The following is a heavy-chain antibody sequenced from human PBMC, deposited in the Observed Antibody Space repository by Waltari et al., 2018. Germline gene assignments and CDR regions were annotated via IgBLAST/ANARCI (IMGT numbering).Heavy chain of an antibody. CDR1: GYTFTSYD. CDR2: MNPNSGNT. CDR3: ARGRDGHYDFWSGYYSGRFDP. V-gene: IGHV1-8*01. Sequence: QVQLVQSGAEVKKPGASVKVSCKASGYTFTSYDINWVRQATGQGLEWMGWMNPNSGNTGDAKKFQGRVTMTRNTSISTAYMELSSLRSEDTAVYYCARGRDGHYDFWSGYYSGRFDPWGQGTLVTVSS. D-gene: IGHD3-3*01. J-gene: IGHJ5*02.